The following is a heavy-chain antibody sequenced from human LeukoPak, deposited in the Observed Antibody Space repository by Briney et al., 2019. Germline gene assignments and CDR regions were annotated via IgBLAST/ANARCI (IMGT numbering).Heavy chain of an antibody. D-gene: IGHD6-13*01. Sequence: SETLSLTCTVSGGSISSSSYSWGWIRQPPGKGLEWIGSIYYSGSTYYNPSLKSRVTISVDTSKNQFSLKLSSVTAADTAVYYCARGIAVAGSRPFDNWGQGALVTVSS. V-gene: IGHV4-39*07. CDR2: IYYSGST. J-gene: IGHJ4*02. CDR1: GGSISSSSYS. CDR3: ARGIAVAGSRPFDN.